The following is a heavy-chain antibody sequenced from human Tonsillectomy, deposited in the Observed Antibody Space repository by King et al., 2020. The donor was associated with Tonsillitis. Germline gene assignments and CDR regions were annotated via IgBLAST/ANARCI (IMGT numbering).Heavy chain of an antibody. CDR2: IIGSGGSS. CDR1: GFTFSSYA. J-gene: IGHJ4*02. Sequence: VQLVESGGGLVQPGGSRRLSCSASGFTFSSYAMSWIRQAPGKGLEWVSAIIGSGGSSYYADSVKGRFAISRDNSKNTLYLQRNSLRAEDTAVYYCANLVDYDFWSGYSDYWGQGTLVTVSS. D-gene: IGHD3-3*01. CDR3: ANLVDYDFWSGYSDY. V-gene: IGHV3-23*04.